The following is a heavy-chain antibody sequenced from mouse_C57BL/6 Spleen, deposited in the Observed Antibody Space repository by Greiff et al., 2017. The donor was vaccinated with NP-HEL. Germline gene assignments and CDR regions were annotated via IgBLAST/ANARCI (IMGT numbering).Heavy chain of an antibody. V-gene: IGHV1-22*01. CDR3: ASPFITTVGYFDV. D-gene: IGHD1-1*01. Sequence: EVQLQQSGPELVKPGASVKMSCKASGYTFTDYNMHWVKQSHGKSLEWIGDINPNNGGTSYNQKFKGKATLTVNKSSSTAYMELRSLTSEDSAVYYCASPFITTVGYFDVWGTGTTVTVSS. J-gene: IGHJ1*03. CDR2: INPNNGGT. CDR1: GYTFTDYN.